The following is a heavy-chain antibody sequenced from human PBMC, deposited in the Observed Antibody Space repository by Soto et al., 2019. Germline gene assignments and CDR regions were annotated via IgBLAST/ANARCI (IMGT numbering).Heavy chain of an antibody. CDR3: VRSDGYSGNSIDH. V-gene: IGHV3-48*03. CDR2: INSGGTNI. J-gene: IGHJ4*02. CDR1: GFTFRRYE. Sequence: EVQLVESGGGLVQPGGSLRLSCAASGFTFRRYEMNWVRQAPMKGLEWLSFINSGGTNIYYADSMRGRFTISRDNAKNPLILRMNSLRAEDTAVYYCVRSDGYSGNSIDHWGQGTLVTVSS. D-gene: IGHD5-12*01.